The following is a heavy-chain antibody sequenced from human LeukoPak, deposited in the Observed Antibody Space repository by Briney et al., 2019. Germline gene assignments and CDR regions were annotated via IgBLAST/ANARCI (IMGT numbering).Heavy chain of an antibody. V-gene: IGHV1-46*01. J-gene: IGHJ4*02. CDR1: EYTFTSYY. CDR3: VCGSGGYFDY. Sequence: GASVKVSCKASEYTFTSYYMHWVRQAPGQGLEWMGIINPSGGSTSYAQKFQGRVTMTRDTSTSTVYMELSSLRSEDTAVYYCVCGSGGYFDYWGQGTLVTVSS. CDR2: INPSGGST. D-gene: IGHD3-16*01.